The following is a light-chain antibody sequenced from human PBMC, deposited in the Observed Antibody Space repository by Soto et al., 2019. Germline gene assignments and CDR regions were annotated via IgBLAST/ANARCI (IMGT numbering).Light chain of an antibody. CDR1: SSNFGAGFA. CDR2: GST. J-gene: IGLJ1*01. V-gene: IGLV1-40*01. Sequence: QSVLTQPPSVSGAPGQWVTISCTGSSSNFGAGFAVHWFQQLPGTAPKLLIYGSTNRPSGVPDRFSGSKSGTSASLAITGLQAEDEADYYCQSYDSSLSGDVFGTGTKVTVL. CDR3: QSYDSSLSGDV.